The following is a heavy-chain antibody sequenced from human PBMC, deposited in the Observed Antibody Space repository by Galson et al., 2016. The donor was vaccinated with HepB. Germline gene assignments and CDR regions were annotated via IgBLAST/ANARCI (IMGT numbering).Heavy chain of an antibody. CDR1: GFTVGNTY. D-gene: IGHD5-24*01. J-gene: IGHJ4*02. Sequence: SLRLSCAASGFTVGNTYLSWVRQFPGKGLDCVSVIFSGGTTFYADSVMGRFTISRDNSKNTLYLQMRNLRAEDSALYYCARDSGYNEHGGFDDWGQGTLVTVSS. V-gene: IGHV3-66*02. CDR3: ARDSGYNEHGGFDD. CDR2: IFSGGTT.